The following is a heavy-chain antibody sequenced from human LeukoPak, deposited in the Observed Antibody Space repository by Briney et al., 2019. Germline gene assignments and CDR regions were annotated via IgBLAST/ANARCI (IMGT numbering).Heavy chain of an antibody. J-gene: IGHJ4*02. CDR2: IYEGDST. D-gene: IGHD1-26*01. Sequence: GGSLRPSCAASGFSVINNYMSWVRQAPGKGLEWVSVIYEGDSTYYADSVKGRFTITRDNSKNTLYLQMNSLRAEDTAVYYCAREESGSYFRYWGQGTLVTVSS. V-gene: IGHV3-53*01. CDR1: GFSVINNY. CDR3: AREESGSYFRY.